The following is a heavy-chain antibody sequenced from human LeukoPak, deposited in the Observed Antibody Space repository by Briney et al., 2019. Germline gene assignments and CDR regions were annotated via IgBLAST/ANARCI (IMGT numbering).Heavy chain of an antibody. V-gene: IGHV3-73*01. J-gene: IGHJ1*01. CDR2: IRSKANSYAT. D-gene: IGHD5-12*01. CDR1: GFTFSGSA. Sequence: GGSLRLSCAASGFTFSGSAMHWVRQASGKGLEWVGRIRSKANSYATAYAASVKGRFTISRDDSKNTAYLQMNSLKTEDTAVYYCHIKVATIHHWGQGTLVTVSS. CDR3: HIKVATIHH.